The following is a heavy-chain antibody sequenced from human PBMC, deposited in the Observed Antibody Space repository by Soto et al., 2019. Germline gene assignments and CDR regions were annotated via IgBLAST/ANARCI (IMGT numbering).Heavy chain of an antibody. CDR2: ISFNGINK. Sequence: QVQLVESGGGVVQPGRSLRLSCAASGFTFSSNSMHWVRQAPGKGLEWVAVISFNGINKYYTDSVKGRFTISRDTSKNTRYLQMTTLRAADTGVYYCARADYGDYTPGAPAGGFDYWGQGTLVTVTS. CDR1: GFTFSSNS. J-gene: IGHJ4*02. D-gene: IGHD4-17*01. V-gene: IGHV3-30-3*01. CDR3: ARADYGDYTPGAPAGGFDY.